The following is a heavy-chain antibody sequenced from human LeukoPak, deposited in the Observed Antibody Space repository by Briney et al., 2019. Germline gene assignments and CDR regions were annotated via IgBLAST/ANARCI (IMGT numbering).Heavy chain of an antibody. J-gene: IGHJ6*03. CDR2: IYSGGAT. CDR1: GFTVSSNY. V-gene: IGHV3-53*01. Sequence: GGSLRLSCTASGFTVSSNYMSWVRQAPGKGLEWVSVIYSGGATYHADSVKARFTISRDNSKNTLYLQMNSLRAEDTAVCYCARGPDPLYFYYYYMDVWGKGTTVTVSS. CDR3: ARGPDPLYFYYYYMDV.